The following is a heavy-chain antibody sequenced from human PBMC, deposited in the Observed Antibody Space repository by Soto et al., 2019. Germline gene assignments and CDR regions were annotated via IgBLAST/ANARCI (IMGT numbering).Heavy chain of an antibody. CDR3: AREWALYSSGWSGNWFDP. V-gene: IGHV4-31*03. CDR1: GGSISSGGYY. D-gene: IGHD6-19*01. CDR2: IYYSGST. J-gene: IGHJ5*02. Sequence: QVQLQESGPGLVKPSQTLSLTCTVSGGSISSGGYYWSWIRQHPGKGLEWIGYIYYSGSTYYNPSLSSRGTISVDTAKNQFSLKLSSVTAADTAVYYCAREWALYSSGWSGNWFDPWGQGTLVTVSS.